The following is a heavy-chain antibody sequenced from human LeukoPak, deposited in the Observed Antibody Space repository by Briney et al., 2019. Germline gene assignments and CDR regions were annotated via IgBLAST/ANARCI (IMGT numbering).Heavy chain of an antibody. V-gene: IGHV3-7*01. Sequence: GGSLRLSCAASGFTFSSYWMSWVRQAPGKGLEWVANIKQDGSEKYYVDSVKGRFTISRDNAKNSLYLQMNSLRAEDTAVYYCARKTTVRPNYNFDYWGQGTLVTVSS. CDR3: ARKTTVRPNYNFDY. D-gene: IGHD4-17*01. J-gene: IGHJ4*02. CDR1: GFTFSSYW. CDR2: IKQDGSEK.